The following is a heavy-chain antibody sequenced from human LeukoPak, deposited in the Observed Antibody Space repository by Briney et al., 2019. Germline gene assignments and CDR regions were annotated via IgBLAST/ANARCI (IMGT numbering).Heavy chain of an antibody. J-gene: IGHJ6*04. Sequence: GGSLRLSCAASGFTFSSYEMNWVRQAPGKGLEWVSYISSRGSTIYYADSVKGRFTISRDNAKNSLYLQTNSLRAEDTAVYYCARDKCSSTSCYDVWGKGTTVTVSS. V-gene: IGHV3-48*03. CDR2: ISSRGSTI. CDR1: GFTFSSYE. D-gene: IGHD2-2*01. CDR3: ARDKCSSTSCYDV.